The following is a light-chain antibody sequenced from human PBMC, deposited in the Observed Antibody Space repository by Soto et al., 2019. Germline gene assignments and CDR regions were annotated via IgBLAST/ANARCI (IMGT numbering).Light chain of an antibody. V-gene: IGKV1-5*01. J-gene: IGKJ4*01. CDR1: QSISSW. CDR2: EAS. CDR3: QQYTNCPLT. Sequence: DIQMTQSPSTLSASVGDRVTITCRASQSISSWLAWYQQKPGKAPKLLIHEASRLETGVPSRFRGSESGTEFTLTISGLHAEDSDTYYCQQYTNCPLTLGGGTKVDIK.